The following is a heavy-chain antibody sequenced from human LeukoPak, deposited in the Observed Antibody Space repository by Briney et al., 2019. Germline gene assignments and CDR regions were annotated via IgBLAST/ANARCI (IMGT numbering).Heavy chain of an antibody. CDR1: GYTFTGYY. D-gene: IGHD3-22*01. V-gene: IGHV1-2*02. J-gene: IGHJ6*02. CDR3: ARDGGLLMYDYYYGTDV. Sequence: ASVKVSCKASGYTFTGYYMHWVRQAPGQGLEWMGWINPNGGGTNYAQKFQGRVTMTRDTSISTAYMELSRLRSDDTAVYYCARDGGLLMYDYYYGTDVWGQGTTVTVSS. CDR2: INPNGGGT.